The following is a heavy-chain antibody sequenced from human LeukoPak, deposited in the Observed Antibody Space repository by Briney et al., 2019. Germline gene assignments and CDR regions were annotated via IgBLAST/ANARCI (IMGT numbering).Heavy chain of an antibody. CDR2: ITSNGGST. CDR3: VKALRLVTTHYDY. J-gene: IGHJ4*02. D-gene: IGHD4-17*01. CDR1: GLTFSSSG. Sequence: GGSLRLSCSASGLTFSSSGMHWVRQAPGKGLEYVSAITSNGGSTYYADSVKGRFTISRDNSKNTLYLQMSSLRPDDTALYYCVKALRLVTTHYDYWGQGTLVTVSS. V-gene: IGHV3-64D*09.